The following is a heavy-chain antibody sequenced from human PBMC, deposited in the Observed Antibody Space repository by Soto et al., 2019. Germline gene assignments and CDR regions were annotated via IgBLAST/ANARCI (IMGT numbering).Heavy chain of an antibody. CDR2: IYWDDDK. D-gene: IGHD2-15*01. CDR1: GFSVGTGGVG. V-gene: IGHV2-5*02. Sequence: QITLKESGPTLVKPTQTLTLTCTYSGFSVGTGGVGVAWIRQPPGKALEWLALIYWDDDKRYSPFRQSRVTIXKXXSKNEVGLTMTHMDPVDTATYYCAHKGGRGAGMDVWGQGPTVTGSS. CDR3: AHKGGRGAGMDV. J-gene: IGHJ6*02.